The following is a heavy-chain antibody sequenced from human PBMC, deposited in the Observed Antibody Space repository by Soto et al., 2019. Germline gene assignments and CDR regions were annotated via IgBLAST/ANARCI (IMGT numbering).Heavy chain of an antibody. Sequence: SETLSLTCAVYGGSFSGYYWSWIRQPPGKGLEWIGEINHSGSTNYNPSLKSRVTISVDTSKNQFSLKLSSVTAADTAVYYCARGRGRCSSTSCYSYYYYYGMDVWRQGTTVTVSS. CDR1: GGSFSGYY. CDR2: INHSGST. V-gene: IGHV4-34*01. J-gene: IGHJ6*02. D-gene: IGHD2-2*01. CDR3: ARGRGRCSSTSCYSYYYYYGMDV.